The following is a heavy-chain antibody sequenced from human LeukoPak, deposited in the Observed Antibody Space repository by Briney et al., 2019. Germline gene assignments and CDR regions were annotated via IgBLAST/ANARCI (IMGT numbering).Heavy chain of an antibody. J-gene: IGHJ4*02. Sequence: ASVKVSCKASGCTFTSYYMHWVQQAPGQGLEWMGIINPSGGSTSYAQKFQGRVTMTRDTSTSTVYMELSSLRSEDTAVYYCARRMAGTFSFDYWGQGTLVTVSS. CDR3: ARRMAGTFSFDY. D-gene: IGHD6-19*01. V-gene: IGHV1-46*01. CDR2: INPSGGST. CDR1: GCTFTSYY.